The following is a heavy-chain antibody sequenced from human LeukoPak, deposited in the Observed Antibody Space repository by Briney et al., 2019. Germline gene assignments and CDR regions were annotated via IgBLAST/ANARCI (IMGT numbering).Heavy chain of an antibody. Sequence: PKASVKASCKASGGTFSSYSISWVRQAPGQGLEWMGGIIPIFDTADYAQKFQGRVTITADESTSTAYMELSSLRSEDTAVFYCARISLGAIWGYYYGMDVWGQGTTVTVSS. D-gene: IGHD1-26*01. CDR3: ARISLGAIWGYYYGMDV. V-gene: IGHV1-69*13. J-gene: IGHJ6*02. CDR1: GGTFSSYS. CDR2: IIPIFDTA.